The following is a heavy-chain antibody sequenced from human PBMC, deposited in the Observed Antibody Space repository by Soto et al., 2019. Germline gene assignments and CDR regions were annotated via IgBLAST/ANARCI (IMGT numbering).Heavy chain of an antibody. CDR2: ISWDGGST. CDR1: GFPFDDYT. J-gene: IGHJ4*02. D-gene: IGHD5-12*01. V-gene: IGHV3-43*01. Sequence: PGGSLRLSFAASGFPFDDYTMHWSRQAPGKGLEWVSLISWDGGSTYYADSVKGRFTISRDNSKNSLYLQMNSLRTEDTALYYCAKDISGPLDYWGQGTLVTVSS. CDR3: AKDISGPLDY.